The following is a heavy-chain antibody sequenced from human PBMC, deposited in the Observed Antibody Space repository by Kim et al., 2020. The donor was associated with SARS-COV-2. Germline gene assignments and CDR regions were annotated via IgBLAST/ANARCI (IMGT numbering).Heavy chain of an antibody. CDR1: GGSFSGYY. Sequence: SETLSLTCAVYGGSFSGYYWSWIRQPPGKGLEWIGEINHSGSTNYNPSLKSRVTISVDTSKNQFSLKLSSVTAADTAVYYCAREGGPIAAPLFDYWGQGTLVTVSS. D-gene: IGHD6-6*01. CDR3: AREGGPIAAPLFDY. CDR2: INHSGST. V-gene: IGHV4-34*01. J-gene: IGHJ4*02.